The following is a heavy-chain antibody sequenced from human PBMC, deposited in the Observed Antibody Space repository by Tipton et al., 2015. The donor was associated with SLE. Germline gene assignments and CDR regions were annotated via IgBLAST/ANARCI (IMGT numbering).Heavy chain of an antibody. Sequence: RSLRLSCAASGFTFSSYAMHWVRQAPGKGLEWVAVISYDGSNKYYADSVKGRFTISRDNSKNTLYLQMNSLRAEDTAVYYCARDEGSGSYYEGLDYWGQGTLVTVSS. CDR1: GFTFSSYA. J-gene: IGHJ4*02. D-gene: IGHD1-26*01. CDR2: ISYDGSNK. V-gene: IGHV3-30*04. CDR3: ARDEGSGSYYEGLDY.